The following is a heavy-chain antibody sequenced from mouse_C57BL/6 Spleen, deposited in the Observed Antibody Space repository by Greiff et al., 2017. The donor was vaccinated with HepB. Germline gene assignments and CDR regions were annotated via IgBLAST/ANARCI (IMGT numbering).Heavy chain of an antibody. J-gene: IGHJ3*01. CDR2: INPNYGTT. CDR1: GYSFTDYN. V-gene: IGHV1-39*01. D-gene: IGHD3-3*01. CDR3: ASPDKGRGSRFAY. Sequence: EVQLQESGPELVKPGASVKISCKASGYSFTDYNMNWVKQSNGKSLEWIGVINPNYGTTSYNQKFKGKATLTVDQSSSTAYMQLNSLTSEDSAVYYCASPDKGRGSRFAYWGQGTLVTVSA.